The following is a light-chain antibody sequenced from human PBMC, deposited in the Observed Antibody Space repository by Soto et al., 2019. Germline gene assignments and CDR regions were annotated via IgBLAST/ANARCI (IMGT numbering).Light chain of an antibody. J-gene: IGLJ2*01. CDR3: SSYIPNSVI. CDR2: EVT. Sequence: QSALTQPASVSGSLGQSITISCTGTSSDVGSFNYVSWYRQSPTKAPELLIYEVTNRPSGVSNRFSGSKSGNTASLTISGLQAEDEADYYCSSYIPNSVIFGGGTKLTVL. CDR1: SSDVGSFNY. V-gene: IGLV2-14*01.